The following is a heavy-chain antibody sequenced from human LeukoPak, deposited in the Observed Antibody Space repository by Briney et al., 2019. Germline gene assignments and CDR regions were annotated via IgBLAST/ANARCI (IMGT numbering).Heavy chain of an antibody. D-gene: IGHD3-10*01. J-gene: IGHJ4*02. V-gene: IGHV3-33*01. CDR1: GXTFSTYG. CDR2: IWNDGSNK. Sequence: GGSLRLSCAASGXTFSTYGMHWVRQAPGKGLEWVAVIWNDGSNKYYADSVKGRFTIFRDNSKNTLFLQMNSLRAEDTAVYYCATDLGGGSGSPDSWGQGTLVTVSS. CDR3: ATDLGGGSGSPDS.